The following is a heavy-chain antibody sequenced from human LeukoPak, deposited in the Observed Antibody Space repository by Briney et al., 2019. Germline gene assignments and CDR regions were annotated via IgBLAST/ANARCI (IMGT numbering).Heavy chain of an antibody. V-gene: IGHV3-48*03. J-gene: IGHJ4*02. CDR3: ARLSGGATYFDY. CDR1: GFTFSSYE. D-gene: IGHD1-26*01. CDR2: ISGGGSTI. Sequence: PGGSLRLSCVASGFTFSSYELNWVRQAPGKGLEWVSYISGGGSTIYYADSVKGGFTLSRDNAKNSLYLQLNSLRAEDTAVYFCARLSGGATYFDYWGQGTLVTVSS.